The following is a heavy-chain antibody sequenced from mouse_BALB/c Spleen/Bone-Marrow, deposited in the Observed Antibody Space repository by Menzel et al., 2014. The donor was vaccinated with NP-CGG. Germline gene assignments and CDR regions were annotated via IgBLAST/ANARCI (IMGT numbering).Heavy chain of an antibody. V-gene: IGHV4-1*02. Sequence: EVKLEESGGGLVQPGGSRKLSCAVSGFDFSRYWMTWVRQAPGRGLEWIGEINPDSSTIDYTPSLKDKFIISRDNAKNTLYLQMSKVRSEDTALYYCARPGYYGYQDVWGAGTTVTVSS. CDR3: ARPGYYGYQDV. D-gene: IGHD1-2*01. J-gene: IGHJ1*01. CDR1: GFDFSRYW. CDR2: INPDSSTI.